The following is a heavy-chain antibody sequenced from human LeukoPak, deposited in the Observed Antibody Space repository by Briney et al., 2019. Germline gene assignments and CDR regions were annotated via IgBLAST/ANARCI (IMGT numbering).Heavy chain of an antibody. D-gene: IGHD3-10*01. V-gene: IGHV3-30*02. J-gene: IGHJ6*03. Sequence: PGGALRLSCAASGFTFSRHGMHWVRQAPGKGREWVAFIRYNGDNQYYADSGEGGFTISRDNSKNTLYLQMNSLKGDDTAVYYCAKDSAFYYIDVWGKGTTVIISS. CDR1: GFTFSRHG. CDR2: IRYNGDNQ. CDR3: AKDSAFYYIDV.